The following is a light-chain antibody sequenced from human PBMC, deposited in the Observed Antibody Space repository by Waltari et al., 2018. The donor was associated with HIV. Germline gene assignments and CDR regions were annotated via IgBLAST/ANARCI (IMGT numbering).Light chain of an antibody. CDR3: CSHAGSYTYV. CDR1: SSDVGGYTS. V-gene: IGLV2-11*01. CDR2: DVS. J-gene: IGLJ1*01. Sequence: QSALTQPRSVSGSPGQSVTISCTGTSSDVGGYTSVSWYQQHPGKAPKRMIYDVSKRPSGVPDRFSGSKSGNTASLTISGLQAEDEADYYCCSHAGSYTYVFGTGTKVTVL.